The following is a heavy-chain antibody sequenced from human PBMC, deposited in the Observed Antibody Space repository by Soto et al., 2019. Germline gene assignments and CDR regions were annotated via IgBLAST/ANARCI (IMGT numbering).Heavy chain of an antibody. CDR1: GASISSGGYY. Sequence: SETLSLTSTVSGASISSGGYYWSWIRQHPGKGREWIAYIYYSRNTYYNPSLKSRVTISVDTSKNQFSLKLSSVTTTDTAVYYCARGRYCSSISCEYGDDAFDIWGQGTMVTVS. CDR2: IYYSRNT. V-gene: IGHV4-31*03. D-gene: IGHD2-2*01. J-gene: IGHJ3*02. CDR3: ARGRYCSSISCEYGDDAFDI.